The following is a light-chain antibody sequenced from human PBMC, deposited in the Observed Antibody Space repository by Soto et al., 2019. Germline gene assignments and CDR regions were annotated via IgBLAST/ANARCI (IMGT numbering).Light chain of an antibody. Sequence: QSVLTQPPSASGTPGQRVTISCSGSSSNIGSNTVNWYQQLPGTAPKVLIYSNNQRPSGVPDRFSSSKSGTSASLAISGLQSEDETDYYCAAWDDSLNGVIFGGGTKLTVL. CDR1: SSNIGSNT. CDR2: SNN. J-gene: IGLJ2*01. V-gene: IGLV1-44*01. CDR3: AAWDDSLNGVI.